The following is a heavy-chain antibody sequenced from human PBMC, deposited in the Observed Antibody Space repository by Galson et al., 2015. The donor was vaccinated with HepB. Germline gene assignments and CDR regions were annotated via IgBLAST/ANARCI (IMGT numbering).Heavy chain of an antibody. Sequence: QSGAEVKKPGESLRISCKGSGHNFISYWIGWVRQMPGKGLEWMGIIYPGDSDTRYSPPFQGLVTISADKSIRTAYLQWSSLKASDTAMYYCARQTSPTFIAGTGTGAFDIWGQGTMVTVSS. V-gene: IGHV5-51*01. CDR3: ARQTSPTFIAGTGTGAFDI. D-gene: IGHD1-7*01. J-gene: IGHJ3*02. CDR1: GHNFISYW. CDR2: IYPGDSDT.